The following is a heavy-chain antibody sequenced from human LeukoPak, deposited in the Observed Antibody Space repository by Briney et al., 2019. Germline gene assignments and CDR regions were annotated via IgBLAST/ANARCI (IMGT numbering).Heavy chain of an antibody. V-gene: IGHV3-23*01. CDR2: ISGSDGDT. Sequence: GGSLRLSCTASGFSISRYTMSWVRQAPGKGLEWVSSISGSDGDTFHADSVKGRLTISRDNSKNTLYLQMNSLRAEDTAVYYCARASRDGTENWCDPWGQGTLVTVSS. J-gene: IGHJ5*02. CDR3: ARASRDGTENWCDP. D-gene: IGHD1-26*01. CDR1: GFSISRYT.